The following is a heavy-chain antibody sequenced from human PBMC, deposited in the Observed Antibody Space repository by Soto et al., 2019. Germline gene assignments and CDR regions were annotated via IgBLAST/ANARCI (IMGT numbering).Heavy chain of an antibody. CDR3: ARLVYDSRLNYMFFDF. CDR1: GVSISSGNW. D-gene: IGHD3-10*01. Sequence: SETLCLTCAVSGVSISSGNWWTWVRQSPQRGLEYIGEIFHDGTANYYPSFERRVAISVDTSKNQFSLKLTSVTAADTAIYFCARLVYDSRLNYMFFDFWGQGTLVTVSS. V-gene: IGHV4-4*02. CDR2: IFHDGTA. J-gene: IGHJ4*02.